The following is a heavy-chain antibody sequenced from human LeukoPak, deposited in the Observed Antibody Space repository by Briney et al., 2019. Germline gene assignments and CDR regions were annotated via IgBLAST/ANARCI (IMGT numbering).Heavy chain of an antibody. Sequence: SETLSLTCTVSGGSISSSSYYWGWIRQPPGKGLEWIGSIYYSGSTYYNPSLKSRVTISVDTSQNQFSLKLSSVTAADTAVYYCARQGQYYGSGSQFDYWGQGTLVTVSS. D-gene: IGHD3-10*01. CDR1: GGSISSSSYY. V-gene: IGHV4-39*01. CDR3: ARQGQYYGSGSQFDY. CDR2: IYYSGST. J-gene: IGHJ4*02.